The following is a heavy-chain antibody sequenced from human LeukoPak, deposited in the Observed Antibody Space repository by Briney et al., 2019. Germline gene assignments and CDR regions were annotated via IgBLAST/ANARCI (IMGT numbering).Heavy chain of an antibody. D-gene: IGHD3-10*01. CDR3: AREDTMVRGVTFDY. J-gene: IGHJ4*02. Sequence: SETLSLTCTVSGGSISSSSYYWGWIRQPPGKGLEWIGSIYYSGSTYYNPSLKSRVTISVDTSKNQFSLKLSSVTAADTAVYYCAREDTMVRGVTFDYWGQGTLVTVSS. CDR2: IYYSGST. V-gene: IGHV4-39*07. CDR1: GGSISSSSYY.